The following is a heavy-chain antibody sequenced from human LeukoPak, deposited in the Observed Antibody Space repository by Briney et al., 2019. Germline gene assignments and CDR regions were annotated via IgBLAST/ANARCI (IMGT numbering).Heavy chain of an antibody. V-gene: IGHV4-39*01. CDR1: GDSISSSNSY. CDR2: LYYSGSS. D-gene: IGHD3-22*01. Sequence: SQTLSLTCTVSGDSISSSNSYRGWIRQPPGKGLEWIGSLYYSGSSYYNPSLKSRVTISADTSKNQFSLKLSSVTAADTAVYYCARRKYYYDSSDYKAGYYFEYWGQGILVTVSS. CDR3: ARRKYYYDSSDYKAGYYFEY. J-gene: IGHJ4*02.